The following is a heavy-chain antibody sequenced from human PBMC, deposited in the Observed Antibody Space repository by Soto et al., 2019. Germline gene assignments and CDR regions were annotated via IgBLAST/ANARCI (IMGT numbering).Heavy chain of an antibody. CDR3: ARQGFGALHGLVDV. J-gene: IGHJ6*02. CDR1: GGSISNYY. V-gene: IGHV4-59*08. CDR2: VHDSWGS. Sequence: SETLSLTCTVSGGSISNYYWSWFRQTPGKGLEWTGYVHDSWGSDYNPSLKSRAAISLDTSKSQFSLKLTSVTATDTSAYYCARQGFGALHGLVDVRGQGTTVTVSS. D-gene: IGHD3-10*01.